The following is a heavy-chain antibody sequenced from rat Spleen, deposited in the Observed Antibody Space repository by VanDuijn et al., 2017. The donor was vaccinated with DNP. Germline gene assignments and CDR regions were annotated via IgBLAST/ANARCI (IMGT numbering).Heavy chain of an antibody. CDR1: GFTFSNFY. J-gene: IGHJ2*01. CDR2: ISTGGGTT. V-gene: IGHV5-27*01. Sequence: EVQLVESGGGLVQPGRSLKLSCAASGFTFSNFYMAWVRQALTKALEWVAFISTGGGTTYYRDSVKGRFTISRDNAKNTLYLQMDSLRSEDTATYYCTTENIDYWGQGVMVIVSS. CDR3: TTENIDY.